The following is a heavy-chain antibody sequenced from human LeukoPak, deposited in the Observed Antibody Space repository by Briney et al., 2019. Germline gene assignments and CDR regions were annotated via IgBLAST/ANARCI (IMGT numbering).Heavy chain of an antibody. Sequence: SETLSLTCTVSGGSISSGSYYWSWIRQPAGKGLEWIGRIYTSGSTNYNPSLKSRVTISVDTSKNQFSLKLSSVTAADTAVYYCATNEVAAAGYVQHWGQGTLVTVSS. CDR3: ATNEVAAAGYVQH. CDR2: IYTSGST. J-gene: IGHJ1*01. D-gene: IGHD6-13*01. CDR1: GGSISSGSYY. V-gene: IGHV4-61*02.